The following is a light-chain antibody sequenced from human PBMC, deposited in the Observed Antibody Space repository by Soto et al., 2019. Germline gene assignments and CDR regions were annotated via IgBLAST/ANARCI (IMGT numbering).Light chain of an antibody. V-gene: IGKV3-15*01. Sequence: EIVMTQSPATLSVSPGDRATLSCRASQSVSTNLAWYQQNPGQAPRLLIYGASTRATGIPARFSGSGSGTEFTLTISSLQSEDFALYYCQQYNNWPPLTFGGGTKVEIK. CDR1: QSVSTN. CDR2: GAS. J-gene: IGKJ4*01. CDR3: QQYNNWPPLT.